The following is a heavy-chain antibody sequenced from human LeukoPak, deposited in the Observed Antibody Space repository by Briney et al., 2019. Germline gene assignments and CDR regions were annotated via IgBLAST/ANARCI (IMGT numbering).Heavy chain of an antibody. J-gene: IGHJ4*02. CDR2: ISSNGGST. CDR1: GFTFSSYA. CDR3: ARLHSGNLRLGFDY. Sequence: PGGSLRLSCAASGFTFSSYAMHWVRRAPGKGLEYVSAISSNGGSTYYANSVKGRFTISRDNSKNTLYLQMGSLRAEDMAVYYCARLHSGNLRLGFDYWGQGTLVTVSS. D-gene: IGHD3-16*01. V-gene: IGHV3-64*01.